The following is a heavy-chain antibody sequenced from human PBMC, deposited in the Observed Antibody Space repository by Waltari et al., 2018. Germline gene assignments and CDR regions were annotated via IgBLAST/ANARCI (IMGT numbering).Heavy chain of an antibody. CDR1: GYTFINYE. D-gene: IGHD2-21*01. CDR3: ARGRDVFANFDYNWFDT. Sequence: QVQLVQSGAEVLKPGASVKVSCQASGYTFINYEINWGRQAAGQGLEWMGWVNPNSGATAYAQKFQGRITMTWDTSISTAYMELSNLRSDDTAVLYCARGRDVFANFDYNWFDTWGPGTLVTVSS. J-gene: IGHJ5*02. CDR2: VNPNSGAT. V-gene: IGHV1-8*02.